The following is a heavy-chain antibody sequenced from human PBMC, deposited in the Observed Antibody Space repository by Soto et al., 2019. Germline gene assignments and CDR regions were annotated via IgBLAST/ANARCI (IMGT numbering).Heavy chain of an antibody. CDR1: GYTLTELS. J-gene: IGHJ4*02. CDR2: FDPEDGET. Sequence: ASVKVSCKVSGYTLTELSMHWVRQAPGKGLEWMGGFDPEDGETIYEQKFQGRVTMTEDTSTETAYMELSSMRSEDTAVYYCATESHGYYDFWSGYYDYWGQGTLVTVSS. V-gene: IGHV1-24*01. D-gene: IGHD3-3*01. CDR3: ATESHGYYDFWSGYYDY.